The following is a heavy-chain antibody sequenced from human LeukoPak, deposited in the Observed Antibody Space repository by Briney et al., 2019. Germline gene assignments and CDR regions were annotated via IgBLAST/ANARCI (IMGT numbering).Heavy chain of an antibody. J-gene: IGHJ4*02. V-gene: IGHV3-48*03. CDR2: FGSSGTTI. Sequence: SLPLSSVASGSTLSDYGTSRARHAGNKGLEWGSYFGSSGTTIFCEDSVKGRFSISRDNAKNSLYLQIHRVRAEDTCLYYCAKDLVADYWGLGTLVTVSS. CDR1: GSTLSDYG. CDR3: AKDLVADY. D-gene: IGHD5-12*01.